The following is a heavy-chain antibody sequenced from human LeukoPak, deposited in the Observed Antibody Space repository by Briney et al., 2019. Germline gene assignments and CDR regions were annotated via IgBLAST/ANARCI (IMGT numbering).Heavy chain of an antibody. D-gene: IGHD7-27*01. V-gene: IGHV4-34*01. J-gene: IGHJ5*02. Sequence: SETLSLTCAVYGVSFSGYYWSWLRQPPGKGLEWIGEINHSGSTNYNPSLKSRVTISVDTSKNQFSLKLSSVTAADTAVYHCARVNWDRYSCTQVWFDPWGQGTLVTVSS. CDR3: ARVNWDRYSCTQVWFDP. CDR2: INHSGST. CDR1: GVSFSGYY.